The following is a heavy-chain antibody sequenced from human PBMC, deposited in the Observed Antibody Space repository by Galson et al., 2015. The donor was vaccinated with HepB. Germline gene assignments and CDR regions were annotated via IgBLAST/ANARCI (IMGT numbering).Heavy chain of an antibody. CDR2: ISSSSSYI. CDR3: ARDKAIVPAAY. CDR1: GFTFSSYS. Sequence: SLRLSCAASGFTFSSYSMNWVRQAPGKGLEWVSSISSSSSYIYHADSVKGRFTISRDNAKNSLYLQMNSLRAEDTAVYYCARDKAIVPAAYWGQGTLVTVSS. V-gene: IGHV3-21*01. D-gene: IGHD2-2*01. J-gene: IGHJ4*02.